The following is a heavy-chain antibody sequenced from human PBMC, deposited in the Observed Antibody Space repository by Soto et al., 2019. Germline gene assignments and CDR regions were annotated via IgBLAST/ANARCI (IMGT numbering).Heavy chain of an antibody. CDR2: ISGSGGST. J-gene: IGHJ6*02. CDR3: AKATFYSYGYPSYYYGMDV. CDR1: GFTFSSYA. Sequence: GGSLRLSCAASGFTFSSYAMSWVRQAPGKGLEWVSAISGSGGSTYYADSVKGRFTISRDNSKNTLYLQMNSLRAEETAVYYCAKATFYSYGYPSYYYGMDVWGQGTTVTVSS. V-gene: IGHV3-23*01. D-gene: IGHD5-18*01.